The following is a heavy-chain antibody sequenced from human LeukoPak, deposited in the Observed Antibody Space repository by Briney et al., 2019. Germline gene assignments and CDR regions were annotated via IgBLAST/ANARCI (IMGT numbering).Heavy chain of an antibody. Sequence: PSETLSLTCTVSGGSISSSSYYWGWIRQPPGKGLEWIGSIYYSGSTYYNPPLKSRVTISVDTSKNQFSLKLSSVTAADTAVYYCARSTYYYDSSGYLGAFDIWGQGTMVTVSS. CDR2: IYYSGST. V-gene: IGHV4-39*01. CDR1: GGSISSSSYY. D-gene: IGHD3-22*01. CDR3: ARSTYYYDSSGYLGAFDI. J-gene: IGHJ3*02.